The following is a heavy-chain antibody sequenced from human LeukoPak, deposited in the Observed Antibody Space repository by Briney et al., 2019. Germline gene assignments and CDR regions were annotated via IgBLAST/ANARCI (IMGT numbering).Heavy chain of an antibody. J-gene: IGHJ4*02. CDR1: GFTFSSYA. V-gene: IGHV3-30-3*01. Sequence: GSLRLSCAASGFTFSSYAMHWVRQAPGKGLEWVAVISYDGSNKYYADSVKGRFTISRDTSKNTLYLQVSSLRAEDTAVYYCARDTNPFYYYGSGSGELEFDYWGQGTLVTVSS. CDR2: ISYDGSNK. CDR3: ARDTNPFYYYGSGSGELEFDY. D-gene: IGHD3-10*01.